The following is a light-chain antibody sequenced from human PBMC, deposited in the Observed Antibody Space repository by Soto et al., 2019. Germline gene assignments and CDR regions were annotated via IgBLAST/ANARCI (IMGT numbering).Light chain of an antibody. CDR1: QSISSW. J-gene: IGKJ2*02. CDR3: QEYNSDSPCT. CDR2: KAS. V-gene: IGKV1-5*03. Sequence: DIQMTQSPSTLSASVGDRVTITCRASQSISSWLAWYQQKPGKAPKLLIYKASSLESGVPSRFSGSGSETELTLSIRSLQPDDFDSYYCQEYNSDSPCTFGQRTKPEIK.